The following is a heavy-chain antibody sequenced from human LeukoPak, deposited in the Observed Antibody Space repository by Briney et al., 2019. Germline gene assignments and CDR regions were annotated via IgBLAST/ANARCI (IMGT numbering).Heavy chain of an antibody. D-gene: IGHD3-3*01. V-gene: IGHV3-48*01. J-gene: IGHJ4*02. CDR3: AREGTYDFWSGYYGSH. Sequence: GSLRLSCAASGFTFSSYSMNWVRQAPGKGLEWVSYISSSSSTIYYADSVKGRFTISRDNAKNSLYLQMNSLRAEDTAVYYCAREGTYDFWSGYYGSHWGQGTLVTVSS. CDR1: GFTFSSYS. CDR2: ISSSSSTI.